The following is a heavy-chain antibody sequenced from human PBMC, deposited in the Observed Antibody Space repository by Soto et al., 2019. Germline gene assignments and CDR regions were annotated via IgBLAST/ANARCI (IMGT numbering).Heavy chain of an antibody. CDR1: GGTFSSYA. J-gene: IGHJ6*02. D-gene: IGHD3-22*01. CDR3: ARTLYYYDSSGYSSYYYGMDV. V-gene: IGHV1-69*13. Sequence: ASVKVSCKASGGTFSSYAISWVRQAPGQGLEWMGGIIPIFGTANYAQKFQGRVTITADESTSTAYMELSSLRSEDTAVYYCARTLYYYDSSGYSSYYYGMDVWGQGTTVTVSS. CDR2: IIPIFGTA.